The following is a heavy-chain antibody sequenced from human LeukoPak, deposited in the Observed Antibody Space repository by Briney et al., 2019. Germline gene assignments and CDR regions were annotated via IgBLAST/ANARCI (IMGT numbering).Heavy chain of an antibody. CDR1: GFTFSSYA. D-gene: IGHD3-3*01. CDR3: ARDPLEDYDFWSGSFDH. J-gene: IGHJ4*02. Sequence: GGSLRLSCAASGFTFSSYAMHWVRQAPGKGLEYVSAISSNGGSTYYANSVKGRFTISRDNSKNTLYLQMGSLRVEDMAVYYCARDPLEDYDFWSGSFDHWGQGTLVTVSS. CDR2: ISSNGGST. V-gene: IGHV3-64*01.